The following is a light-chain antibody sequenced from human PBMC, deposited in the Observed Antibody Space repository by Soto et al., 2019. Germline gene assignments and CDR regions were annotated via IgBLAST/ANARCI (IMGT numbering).Light chain of an antibody. CDR1: QSISSY. CDR3: QQRSNWRLT. J-gene: IGKJ4*02. Sequence: EIVLTQSPATLSLSPGERATLSCRASQSISSYLAWYQQKAGQAPRLLISETSNRAIGIPARFSGSGSGTDCTLTISSLEPEDFAIYYCQQRSNWRLTFGGGTKVEIK. V-gene: IGKV3-11*01. CDR2: ETS.